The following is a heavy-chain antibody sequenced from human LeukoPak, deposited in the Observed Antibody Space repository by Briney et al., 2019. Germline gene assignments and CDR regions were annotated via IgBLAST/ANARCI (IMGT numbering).Heavy chain of an antibody. CDR2: IKSKTDGGTT. D-gene: IGHD3-9*01. Sequence: PGGSLRLSCAASGFTFSSYEMNWDRQAPGKGLEWVGRIKSKTDGGTTDYAAPVKGRFTISRDDSKNTLYLQMNSLKTEDTAVYYCTTDSYYDILTGRKIDYWGQATLVTVSS. CDR1: GFTFSSYE. CDR3: TTDSYYDILTGRKIDY. V-gene: IGHV3-15*01. J-gene: IGHJ4*02.